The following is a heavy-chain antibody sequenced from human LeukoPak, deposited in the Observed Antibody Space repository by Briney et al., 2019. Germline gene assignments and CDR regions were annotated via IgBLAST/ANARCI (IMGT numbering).Heavy chain of an antibody. CDR1: GGTFNNYA. D-gene: IGHD3-10*01. CDR2: IIPIFDTA. J-gene: IGHJ4*02. CDR3: ARDATLLWFGETLGGNFDY. Sequence: SVKVSCKASGGTFNNYAFSWVRQAPGQGLEWMGGIIPIFDTAHYAQKFQGRVTITADESTSTAYMELSSLRSEDTAVYYCARDATLLWFGETLGGNFDYWGQGTLVTVSS. V-gene: IGHV1-69*01.